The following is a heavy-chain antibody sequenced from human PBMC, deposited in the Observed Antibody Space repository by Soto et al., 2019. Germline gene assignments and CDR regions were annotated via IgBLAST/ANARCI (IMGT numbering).Heavy chain of an antibody. V-gene: IGHV5-51*01. J-gene: IGHJ3*02. CDR1: GYSFTSYW. CDR3: ARRAGPPDYYDSSGSNDAFDI. Sequence: GESLKISCKGSGYSFTSYWIGWVRQMPGKGLEWMGTIYPGDSDTRYSPSFQGQVTISADKSISTAYLQWSSLKASDTAMYYCARRAGPPDYYDSSGSNDAFDIWGQGTMVTVSS. D-gene: IGHD3-22*01. CDR2: IYPGDSDT.